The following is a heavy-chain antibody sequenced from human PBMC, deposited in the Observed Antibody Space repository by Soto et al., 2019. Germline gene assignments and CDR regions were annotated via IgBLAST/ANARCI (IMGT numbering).Heavy chain of an antibody. CDR2: IYPGDFDT. J-gene: IGHJ4*02. D-gene: IGHD6-13*01. CDR1: GYTFSSYW. V-gene: IGHV5-51*01. CDR3: ARPRDSSSSYYFDS. Sequence: GESLKISCQGSGYTFSSYWIGWVRQMPGKGLEWMGIIYPGDFDTRYSPSFQGQVTISADKSISTAYLQWSSLKASDTAMYYCARPRDSSSSYYFDSWGQGTLVTVYS.